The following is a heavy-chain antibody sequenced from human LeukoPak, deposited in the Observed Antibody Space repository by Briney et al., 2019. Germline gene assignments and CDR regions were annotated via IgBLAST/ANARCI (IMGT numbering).Heavy chain of an antibody. V-gene: IGHV3-48*03. CDR1: GFTFSSYE. J-gene: IGHJ4*02. CDR3: VRDDSSHFDY. Sequence: GGSLRLSCAASGFTFSSYEMNWVRQAPGKGLEWVSYISGSVSDSVSTIYYADSVKGRFTISRDNAKNSLYLQMNSLRAEDTAVYYCVRDDSSHFDYWGQGALVTVSS. D-gene: IGHD6-13*01. CDR2: ISGSVSDSVSTI.